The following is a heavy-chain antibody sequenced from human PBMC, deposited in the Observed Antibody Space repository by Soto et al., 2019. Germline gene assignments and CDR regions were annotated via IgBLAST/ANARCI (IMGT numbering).Heavy chain of an antibody. CDR1: GFTFSSYG. D-gene: IGHD6-19*01. V-gene: IGHV3-30*03. CDR3: ASGSGWHGGKWDY. Sequence: QVQLVESGGGVVQPGRSLRLSCAASGFTFSSYGMHWVRQAPGKGLEWVAVISYDGSNKYYADSVKGRFTISRDNSKNTLYLQMNSLRAEDTAVYYCASGSGWHGGKWDYCGQGTLVTVSS. J-gene: IGHJ4*02. CDR2: ISYDGSNK.